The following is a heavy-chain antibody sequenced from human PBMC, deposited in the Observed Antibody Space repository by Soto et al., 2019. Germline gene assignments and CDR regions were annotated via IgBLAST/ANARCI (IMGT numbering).Heavy chain of an antibody. Sequence: SETLSLTCTVSGGSISSSSYYWGWIRQPPGKGLEWIGSIYYSGSTYYNPSLKSRVTISVDTSKNQFSLKLSSVTAADTAVYYCARQTYYDYIWGSYRPLSGRFDSWGQGTLVTVSS. J-gene: IGHJ5*01. CDR3: ARQTYYDYIWGSYRPLSGRFDS. D-gene: IGHD3-16*02. CDR2: IYYSGST. CDR1: GGSISSSSYY. V-gene: IGHV4-39*01.